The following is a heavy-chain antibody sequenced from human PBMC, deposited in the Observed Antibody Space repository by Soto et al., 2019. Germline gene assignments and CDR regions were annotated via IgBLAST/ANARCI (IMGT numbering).Heavy chain of an antibody. V-gene: IGHV3-30*03. CDR2: ISNDGSNT. J-gene: IGHJ6*02. CDR1: GFTFTDYH. Sequence: PVGSLRLSCVASGFTFTDYHMYWVRQAPGKGLEWVSIISNDGSNTYSAESVKGRFTMSRDNSKNTLYLQMKSLRLEDTAIYFCARDRKWATFGVLTQYGMDVWGQGTTVTVSS. CDR3: ARDRKWATFGVLTQYGMDV. D-gene: IGHD3-3*01.